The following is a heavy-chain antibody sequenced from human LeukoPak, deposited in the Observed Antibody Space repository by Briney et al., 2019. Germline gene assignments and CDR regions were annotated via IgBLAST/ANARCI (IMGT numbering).Heavy chain of an antibody. CDR1: GFSFSSNA. Sequence: GGPLRLSCSASGFSFSSNAMHWVRQAPGKGLEYVSGISSNGGSTGYADSVKGRFTISRDNSKRGMFLQMSSLRPEDTAIYYCASTYHYDSSGYYPFDYWGQGTLVTVSS. D-gene: IGHD3-22*01. V-gene: IGHV3-64D*09. CDR3: ASTYHYDSSGYYPFDY. CDR2: ISSNGGST. J-gene: IGHJ4*02.